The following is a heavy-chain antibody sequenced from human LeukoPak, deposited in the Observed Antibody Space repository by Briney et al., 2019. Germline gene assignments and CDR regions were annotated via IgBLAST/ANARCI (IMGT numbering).Heavy chain of an antibody. CDR2: IYHSGST. V-gene: IGHV4-30-2*01. Sequence: PSETLSLTCAVSGGSISSGGYSWSWIRQPPGKGLEWIGYIYHSGSTYYNPSLKSRVTISVDRSKNQFSLKLSSVTAADTAVYYCARDRYGDHTYFDYWGQGTLVTVSS. CDR1: GGSISSGGYS. CDR3: ARDRYGDHTYFDY. D-gene: IGHD4-17*01. J-gene: IGHJ4*02.